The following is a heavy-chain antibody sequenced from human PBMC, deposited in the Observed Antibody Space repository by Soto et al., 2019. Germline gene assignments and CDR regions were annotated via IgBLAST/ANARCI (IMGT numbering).Heavy chain of an antibody. CDR1: GFTVSTNY. J-gene: IGHJ1*01. D-gene: IGHD6-19*01. CDR3: ALDPTDKQWAEYFQP. Sequence: EVQLVESGGGLVQPGGSLRLSCSASGFTVSTNYMTWVRQAPGKGLEWVSTIYSGGSTYYADSVKGRFTISRDNSENTLYLQMNSLRDEDTAVYYCALDPTDKQWAEYFQPWGQGTLVTVSP. V-gene: IGHV3-66*01. CDR2: IYSGGST.